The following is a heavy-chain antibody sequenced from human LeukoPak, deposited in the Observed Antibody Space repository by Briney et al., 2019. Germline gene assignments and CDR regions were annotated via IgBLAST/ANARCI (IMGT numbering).Heavy chain of an antibody. V-gene: IGHV3-30*18. CDR2: ISYDGSNK. D-gene: IGHD2-15*01. Sequence: PGGSLRLSCAASGFTFSSYGMHWVCQAPGKGLEWVAVISYDGSNKYYADSVKGRFTISRDNSKNTLYLQMNSLRAEDTAVYYCAKDRWEVVASGYGMDVWGQGTTVTVSS. J-gene: IGHJ6*02. CDR3: AKDRWEVVASGYGMDV. CDR1: GFTFSSYG.